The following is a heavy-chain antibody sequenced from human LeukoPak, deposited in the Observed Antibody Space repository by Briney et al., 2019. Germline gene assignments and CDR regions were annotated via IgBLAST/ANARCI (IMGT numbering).Heavy chain of an antibody. Sequence: SETLSLTCSVSGGSISNYHWSWIRQPPGKGLEWIGYISHSESTNYTPSLKSRVTISLDTSKNQSSLKLSSVTAADTAVYYCAGHHPRNTVDFWGQGTLVTVSS. D-gene: IGHD2/OR15-2a*01. CDR3: AGHHPRNTVDF. CDR2: ISHSEST. V-gene: IGHV4-59*08. J-gene: IGHJ4*02. CDR1: GGSISNYH.